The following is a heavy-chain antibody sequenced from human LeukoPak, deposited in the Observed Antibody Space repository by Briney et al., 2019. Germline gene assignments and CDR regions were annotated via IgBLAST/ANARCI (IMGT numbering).Heavy chain of an antibody. CDR3: AREYYDSSGYRFDY. CDR1: GFTFSSYL. J-gene: IGHJ4*02. CDR2: INTDGSST. Sequence: GGSLRLSCAASGFTFSSYLMHWVRQAPGKGLVWVSRINTDGSSTSYADSVKGRFTISRDNAKNTLYLQMNSLRAEDTAVYYCAREYYDSSGYRFDYWGQGTLVTVSS. D-gene: IGHD3-22*01. V-gene: IGHV3-74*01.